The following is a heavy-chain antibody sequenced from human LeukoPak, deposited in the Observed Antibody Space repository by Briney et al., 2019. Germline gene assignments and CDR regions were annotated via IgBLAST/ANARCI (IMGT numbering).Heavy chain of an antibody. D-gene: IGHD2-2*01. CDR3: AKDGGYCSSTSCRSDY. J-gene: IGHJ4*02. Sequence: VGSLRLSCAASGFTFSSYAMSWVRQAPGKGLEWVSAISGSGGSTYYADSVKGRFTISRDNSKNTLYLQMNSLRAEDTAVYYCAKDGGYCSSTSCRSDYWGQGTLVTVSS. CDR1: GFTFSSYA. V-gene: IGHV3-23*01. CDR2: ISGSGGST.